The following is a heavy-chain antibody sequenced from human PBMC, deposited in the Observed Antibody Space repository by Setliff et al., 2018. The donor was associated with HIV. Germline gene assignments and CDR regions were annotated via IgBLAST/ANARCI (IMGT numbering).Heavy chain of an antibody. CDR1: GGSISSGSYY. D-gene: IGHD3-10*01. V-gene: IGHV4-39*01. Sequence: KPSETLSLTCTVSGGSISSGSYYWSWIRQPPGKGLAWIGSIYYSGSTYYNPSLKSRVTISVDTSKNQFSLKLSSVTAADTAVYYCAIYADRESNRFDPWGQGILVTVSS. CDR3: AIYADRESNRFDP. CDR2: IYYSGST. J-gene: IGHJ5*02.